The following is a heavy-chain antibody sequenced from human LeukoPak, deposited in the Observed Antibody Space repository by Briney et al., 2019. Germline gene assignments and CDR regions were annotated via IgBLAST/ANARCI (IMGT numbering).Heavy chain of an antibody. CDR3: ARDAVVVTTPYYYYGMDV. CDR1: GYTFTSYG. D-gene: IGHD4-11*01. J-gene: IGHJ6*02. Sequence: GASVKVSCKASGYTFTSYGISWVQQAPGQGLEWMGWISAYNGNTNFAQKLQGRVTMTTDTSTSTAYMELRSLRSDDTAVYYCARDAVVVTTPYYYYGMDVWGQGTTVTVSS. V-gene: IGHV1-18*01. CDR2: ISAYNGNT.